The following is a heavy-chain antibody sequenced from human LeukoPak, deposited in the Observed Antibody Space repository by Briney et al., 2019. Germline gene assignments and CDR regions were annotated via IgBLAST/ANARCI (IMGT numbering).Heavy chain of an antibody. Sequence: GRSLRLSCAASGFTFDDYAMHWVRQAPGKGLEWVSGISWNSGSIGYADSVKGRFTISRDNSKNTLYLQMNSLRAEDTAVYYCTRGYYDSRGYYYERFYFDYWGQGTLVTVSS. CDR1: GFTFDDYA. CDR3: TRGYYDSRGYYYERFYFDY. V-gene: IGHV3-9*01. CDR2: ISWNSGSI. J-gene: IGHJ4*02. D-gene: IGHD3-22*01.